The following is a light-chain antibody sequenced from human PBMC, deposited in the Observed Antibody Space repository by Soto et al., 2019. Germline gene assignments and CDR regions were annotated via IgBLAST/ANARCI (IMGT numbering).Light chain of an antibody. CDR1: QSVGNN. CDR3: QQYDNWTT. V-gene: IGKV3-15*01. CDR2: GAS. J-gene: IGKJ5*01. Sequence: EIVMTQSPATLSVSPGERATLSCRASQSVGNNLAWYQQKPGQTPRLLFYGASTRATGRPARFSGSGYGTELTLTISSLQSEDFAVYYCQQYDNWTTFGQGTRLEIK.